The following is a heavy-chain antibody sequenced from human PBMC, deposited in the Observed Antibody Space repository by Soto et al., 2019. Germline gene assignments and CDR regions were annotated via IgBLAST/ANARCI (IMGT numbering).Heavy chain of an antibody. Sequence: EVQALESGGGLVQPGGSLRLSYEASGFTFSSYVMSWVRQAPGKGLEWVSGNSGSGGSTYYADSVKGRFTISRDSSKNTLYLQMTSMSAEDTALYYCVTDCRQWGQGTLVTVST. CDR2: NSGSGGST. V-gene: IGHV3-23*01. J-gene: IGHJ4*02. CDR1: GFTFSSYV. CDR3: VTDCRQ. D-gene: IGHD2-21*01.